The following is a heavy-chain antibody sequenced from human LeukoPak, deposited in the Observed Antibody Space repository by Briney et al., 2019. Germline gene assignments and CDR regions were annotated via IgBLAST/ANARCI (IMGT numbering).Heavy chain of an antibody. Sequence: PGGSLRLSCAASGFTFSNYVMGWVRQAPGKGLEWVSAISGNSDGADYADSVRGRFTISRDNSQNMVYLQMNSLRAEDTAVYYCARARLLGAFDIWGQGTMVTVSS. CDR3: ARARLLGAFDI. J-gene: IGHJ3*02. CDR2: ISGNSDGA. CDR1: GFTFSNYV. D-gene: IGHD6-25*01. V-gene: IGHV3-23*01.